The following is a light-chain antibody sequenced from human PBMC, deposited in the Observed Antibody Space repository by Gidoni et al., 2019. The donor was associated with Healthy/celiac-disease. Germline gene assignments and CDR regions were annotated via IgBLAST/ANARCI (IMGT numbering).Light chain of an antibody. CDR3: QQYRT. V-gene: IGKV1-5*01. CDR2: DAS. CDR1: QSISSW. Sequence: DIQMTQSPSTLSASVGDRVTITCRASQSISSWLAWYQQKPGKAPKLLIYDASSLESGVPSRFSGSGSGTEFTLTISSLQPDDFATYYCQQYRTFGPGIKVDIK. J-gene: IGKJ3*01.